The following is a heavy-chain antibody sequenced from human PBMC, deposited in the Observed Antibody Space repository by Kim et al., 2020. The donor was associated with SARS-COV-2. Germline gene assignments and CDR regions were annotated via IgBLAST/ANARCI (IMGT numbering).Heavy chain of an antibody. Sequence: GGSLRLSCAASGFTFSSYAMHWVRQAPGKGLEWVAVISYEGSNKYYADSVKGRFTISRDNSKNTLYLQMNSLRAEDTAVYYCARGRMEWIQLWYYFDYWGQGTLVTVSS. V-gene: IGHV3-30-3*01. J-gene: IGHJ4*02. CDR1: GFTFSSYA. CDR3: ARGRMEWIQLWYYFDY. CDR2: ISYEGSNK. D-gene: IGHD5-18*01.